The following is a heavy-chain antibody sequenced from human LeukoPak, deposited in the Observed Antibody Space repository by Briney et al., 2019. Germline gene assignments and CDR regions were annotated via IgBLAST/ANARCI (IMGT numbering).Heavy chain of an antibody. J-gene: IGHJ6*03. CDR2: MYYSGST. CDR3: ARGGPPGYYYDYYMDV. V-gene: IGHV4-59*11. Sequence: SETLSLTCTVSGGSISSHYWSWIRQPPGKGLEWIGYMYYSGSTNCNPSLKSRVTISVDTSKNQFSLKLSSVTAADTAVYFCARGGPPGYYYDYYMDVWGKGTTVTISS. CDR1: GGSISSHY.